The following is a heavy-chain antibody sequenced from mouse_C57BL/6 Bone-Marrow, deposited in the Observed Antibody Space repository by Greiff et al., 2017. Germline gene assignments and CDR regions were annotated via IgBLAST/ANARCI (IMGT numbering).Heavy chain of an antibody. CDR2: INPSSGYT. V-gene: IGHV1-4*01. CDR3: ARYGITTGYFDV. CDR1: GYTFTSYT. Sequence: QVQLQHSGAELARPGASVKMSCKASGYTFTSYTMHWVKQRPGQGLEWIGYINPSSGYTKYNQKFKDKATLTADKSSSTAYMQLSSLTSEDSAVYYCARYGITTGYFDVWGTGTTVTVSS. D-gene: IGHD1-1*01. J-gene: IGHJ1*03.